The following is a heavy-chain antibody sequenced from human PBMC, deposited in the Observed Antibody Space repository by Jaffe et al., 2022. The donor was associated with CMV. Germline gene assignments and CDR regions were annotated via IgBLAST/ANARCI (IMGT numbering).Heavy chain of an antibody. CDR3: ARAAAAGPFDY. CDR2: IYNDVA. Sequence: EVQLVESGGGLIQPGGSLRISCATSGLTVRSNYMTWVRQAPGKGLEWVSRIYNDVAQYADSVEGRFTVSSDNSRDTVFLQMNSLRAEDTAVYYCARAAAAGPFDYWGQGALVIVSS. J-gene: IGHJ4*02. D-gene: IGHD6-13*01. V-gene: IGHV3-53*01. CDR1: GLTVRSNY.